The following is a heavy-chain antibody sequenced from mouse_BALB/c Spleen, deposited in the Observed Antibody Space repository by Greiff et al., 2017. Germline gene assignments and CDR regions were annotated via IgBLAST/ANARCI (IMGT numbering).Heavy chain of an antibody. Sequence: EVKLVESGGGLVKPGGSLKLSCAASGFTFSSYTMSWVRQTPEKRLEWVATISSGGGNTYYPDSVKGRFTISRDNAKNNLYLQMSSLRSEDTALYYCARDRSAHYFDYWGQGTTLTVSS. CDR2: ISSGGGNT. CDR1: GFTFSSYT. CDR3: ARDRSAHYFDY. V-gene: IGHV5-9*03. J-gene: IGHJ2*01.